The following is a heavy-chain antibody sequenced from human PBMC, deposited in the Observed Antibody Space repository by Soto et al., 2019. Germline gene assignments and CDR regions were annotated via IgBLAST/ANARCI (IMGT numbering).Heavy chain of an antibody. V-gene: IGHV4-34*01. CDR2: INDSGNI. Sequence: QVQLQQWGAGLLKPSETLSLTCAVYGGSFSGYQWSWIRQTPGKGLEWIGEINDSGNINYNPSLKSRVTIFLDTPKKQISLTLSSVTAADTAAYYCARGLRLWFGVLSRRGGYYYYIDVWGKGTTVIVSS. J-gene: IGHJ6*03. D-gene: IGHD3-10*01. CDR1: GGSFSGYQ. CDR3: ARGLRLWFGVLSRRGGYYYYIDV.